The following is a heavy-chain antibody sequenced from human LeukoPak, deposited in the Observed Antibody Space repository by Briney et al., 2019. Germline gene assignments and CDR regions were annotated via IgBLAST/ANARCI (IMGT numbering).Heavy chain of an antibody. CDR3: ARVSPGYCGGDCYSYFDY. CDR2: ISAYNGNT. V-gene: IGHV1-18*01. D-gene: IGHD2-21*02. CDR1: GYTFTSYG. J-gene: IGHJ4*02. Sequence: ASVKVSCKASGYTFTSYGISWVRQAPGQGLEWMGWISAYNGNTNYAQKLQGRVTMTTDTSTSTAYMELRSLRSDDTAVYYCARVSPGYCGGDCYSYFDYWGQGTLVTVSS.